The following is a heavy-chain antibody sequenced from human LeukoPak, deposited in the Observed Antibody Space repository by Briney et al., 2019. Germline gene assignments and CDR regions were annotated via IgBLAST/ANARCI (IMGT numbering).Heavy chain of an antibody. CDR2: IYTSGST. V-gene: IGHV4-4*07. Sequence: TSETLSLTCAVYGGSFSGYYWSWIRQPAGKGLEWIGRIYTSGSTNYNPSLKSRVTMSVDTSKNQFSLKLSSVTAADTAVYYCARDKQGAAAIYYYYYGMDVWGQGTTVTVSS. CDR1: GGSFSGYY. CDR3: ARDKQGAAAIYYYYYGMDV. J-gene: IGHJ6*02. D-gene: IGHD6-13*01.